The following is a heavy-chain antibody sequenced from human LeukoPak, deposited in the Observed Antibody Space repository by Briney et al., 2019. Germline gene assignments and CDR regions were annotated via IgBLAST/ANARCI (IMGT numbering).Heavy chain of an antibody. Sequence: GGSLRLSCAASGFTFSSYAMSWVRQAPGKGLGWVSAISGSGGSTYYADSVKGRFTISRDNSKNTLYLQMNSLRAEDTAVYYCAKRGIAARLGWFDPWGQGTLVTVSS. V-gene: IGHV3-23*01. CDR1: GFTFSSYA. J-gene: IGHJ5*02. CDR2: ISGSGGST. D-gene: IGHD6-6*01. CDR3: AKRGIAARLGWFDP.